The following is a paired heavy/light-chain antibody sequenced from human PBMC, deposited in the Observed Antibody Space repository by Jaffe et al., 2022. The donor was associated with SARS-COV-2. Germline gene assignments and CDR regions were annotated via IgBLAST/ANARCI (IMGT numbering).Heavy chain of an antibody. J-gene: IGHJ4*02. CDR3: ARDSITVAGYFDY. CDR1: GGSISSDDYY. CDR2: IYYSGST. Sequence: QVQLQESGPGLVKPSQTLSLTCTVSGGSISSDDYYWSWVRHHPGKGLEWIGYIYYSGSTYYNPSLKSRVTISLDTSKNQFSLKLSSVTAADTAVYYCARDSITVAGYFDYWGQGTLVTVSS. D-gene: IGHD6-19*01. V-gene: IGHV4-31*03.
Light chain of an antibody. CDR1: QTISNY. J-gene: IGKJ2*01. V-gene: IGKV1-39*01. CDR2: AAS. Sequence: DIQMTQSPSSLSASVGDRVTITCRASQTISNYLNWYQQKPGKAPKLLIYAASNLQSGVPSRFSGSGSGTDFTLTITSLQPEDFATYYCQQSFYTPYTFGQGTKLEIK. CDR3: QQSFYTPYT.